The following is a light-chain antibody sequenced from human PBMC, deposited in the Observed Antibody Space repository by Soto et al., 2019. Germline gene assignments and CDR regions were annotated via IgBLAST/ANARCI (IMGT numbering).Light chain of an antibody. CDR1: QSISSY. J-gene: IGKJ1*01. V-gene: IGKV1-39*01. CDR2: AAS. CDR3: QQSYSTPRT. Sequence: DLQMTQYPSSLSASVGDRVTITCRASQSISSYLNWYQQKPGKAPKLLIYAASSLQSGVPSRFSGSGSGTDFTLTISSLQPEDFATYYCQQSYSTPRTFGQGTNGDNK.